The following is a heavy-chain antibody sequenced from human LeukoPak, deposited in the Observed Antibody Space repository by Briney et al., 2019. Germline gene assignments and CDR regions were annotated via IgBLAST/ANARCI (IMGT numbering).Heavy chain of an antibody. CDR3: AKDQVVITTTGSWFDP. J-gene: IGHJ5*02. D-gene: IGHD3-22*01. CDR1: GFTFSSYA. V-gene: IGHV3-23*01. CDR2: ISGSSGST. Sequence: GGSLRLSCAVSGFTFSSYAINWVRQAPGKGLEWVSSISGSSGSTFYADSVKGRFTISRDNSKNTLYLQMNSLRAEDTAVYHCAKDQVVITTTGSWFDPWGQGTLVTVSS.